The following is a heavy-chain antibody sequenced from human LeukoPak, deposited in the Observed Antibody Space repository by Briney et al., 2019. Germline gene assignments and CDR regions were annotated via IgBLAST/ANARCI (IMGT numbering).Heavy chain of an antibody. D-gene: IGHD3-3*01. CDR3: ARGNYDFWSGYYLV. V-gene: IGHV3-20*04. CDR1: GFTLDDYG. Sequence: GGSLRLSCAASGFTLDDYGMSWVRQAPGKGLEWVSGINWNGGSTGYADSVKGRFTISRDNAKNSLYLQMNSLRAEDTALYYCARGNYDFWSGYYLVWGKGTTVTVSS. CDR2: INWNGGST. J-gene: IGHJ6*04.